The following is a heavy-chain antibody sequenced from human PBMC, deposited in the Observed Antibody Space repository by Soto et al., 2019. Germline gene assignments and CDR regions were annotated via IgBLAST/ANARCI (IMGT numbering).Heavy chain of an antibody. V-gene: IGHV2-70*01. CDR2: IDWGDEK. Sequence: SGPTLVNPTQTLTLTCTFSGFSLSTSGMCVSWIRQPPGKALEWLALIDWGDEKYYSTSLKTRLTISKDTSKNQVVLTMTNMDPVDTATYYCARMIASPGSGSYYGMDVWGQGTTVTVSS. CDR1: GFSLSTSGMC. CDR3: ARMIASPGSGSYYGMDV. D-gene: IGHD1-26*01. J-gene: IGHJ6*02.